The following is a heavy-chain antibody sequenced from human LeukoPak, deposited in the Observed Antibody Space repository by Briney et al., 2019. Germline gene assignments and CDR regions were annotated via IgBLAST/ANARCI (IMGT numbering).Heavy chain of an antibody. CDR3: ARGLGYCSGGSCYSRGNTYWFDP. Sequence: GASVKVSCKVSGYTLTELSMHWVRQAPGKGLEWMGGFDPEDGETIYAQKFQGRVTMTRDMSTSTVYMELSSLRSEDTAVYYCARGLGYCSGGSCYSRGNTYWFDPWGQGTLVTVSS. J-gene: IGHJ5*02. V-gene: IGHV1-24*01. D-gene: IGHD2-15*01. CDR2: FDPEDGET. CDR1: GYTLTELS.